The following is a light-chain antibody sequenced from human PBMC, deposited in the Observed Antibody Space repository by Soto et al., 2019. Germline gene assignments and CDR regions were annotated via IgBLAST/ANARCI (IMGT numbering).Light chain of an antibody. CDR3: LQDYDYPRT. CDR1: QTISTY. V-gene: IGKV1-6*01. J-gene: IGKJ1*01. CDR2: AAS. Sequence: IQMTPSPSSLSASVGDRVTINCRASQTISTYLNWFQQRPGNAPTLLISAASRLQSGVPSRFSGRGSGTDFTLTISSLQPEDFATYYCLQDYDYPRTFGQGT.